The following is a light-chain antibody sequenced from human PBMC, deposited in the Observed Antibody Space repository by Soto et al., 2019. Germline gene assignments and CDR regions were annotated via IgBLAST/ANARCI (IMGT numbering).Light chain of an antibody. J-gene: IGLJ2*01. Sequence: QSVLTQPASVSGSPGQSITISCTGTSSDVGSYNLVSWYQQHPGKVPKLMIYEVSKRPSGVSYRFSGFKSGNTASLTISGLQAEDEADYYCCSYAGSSTYVVFGGGTKLTVL. CDR2: EVS. CDR1: SSDVGSYNL. CDR3: CSYAGSSTYVV. V-gene: IGLV2-23*02.